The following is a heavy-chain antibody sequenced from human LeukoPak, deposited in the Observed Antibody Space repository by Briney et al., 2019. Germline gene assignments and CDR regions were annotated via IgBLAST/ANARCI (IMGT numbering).Heavy chain of an antibody. CDR1: GFTFGDYA. V-gene: IGHV3-7*02. CDR2: IKEDGSET. D-gene: IGHD2-2*01. Sequence: PGGSLRLSCTASGFTFGDYAMSWVRQAPGKGLEWVANIKEDGSETSYVDSVKGRFTISRDNAKNSLYLQMSGLRAEDTAVYYCASYHYWGQGTLVTVSS. J-gene: IGHJ4*02. CDR3: ASYHY.